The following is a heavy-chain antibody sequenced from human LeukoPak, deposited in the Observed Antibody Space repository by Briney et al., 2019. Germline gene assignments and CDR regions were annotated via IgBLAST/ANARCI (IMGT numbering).Heavy chain of an antibody. CDR1: GGSFSGYF. CDR3: ARVGHLSFRTPDV. D-gene: IGHD3-16*02. V-gene: IGHV4-34*01. CDR2: INHSGTT. J-gene: IGHJ6*04. Sequence: SETLSLTCAVYGGSFSGYFWSWIRQPPGKGLEWIGEINHSGTTNYNPSLKSRVTISVDTSKNQFSLKLSSVTAAATAVYHCARVGHLSFRTPDVWGKGTTVTVSS.